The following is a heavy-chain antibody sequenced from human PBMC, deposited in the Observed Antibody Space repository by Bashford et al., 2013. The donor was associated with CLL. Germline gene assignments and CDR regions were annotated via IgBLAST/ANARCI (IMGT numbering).Heavy chain of an antibody. CDR2: IDWDDEK. D-gene: IGHD1-7*01. Sequence: SGPTLVKPTQTLTLTCTFSGFSLTTGSRMRLSWIRQSPGKALEWLARIDWDDEKFYSASLKTRLTISKDTSKNQVVLRLTNMDPVDTGTYYCARLSATGTTLFFDYWGQGILVTVSS. V-gene: IGHV2-70*04. J-gene: IGHJ4*02. CDR1: GFSLTTGSRMR. CDR3: ARLSATGTTLFFDY.